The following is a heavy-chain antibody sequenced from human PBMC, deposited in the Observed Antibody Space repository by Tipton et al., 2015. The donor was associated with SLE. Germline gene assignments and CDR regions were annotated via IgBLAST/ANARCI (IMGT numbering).Heavy chain of an antibody. D-gene: IGHD1-26*01. J-gene: IGHJ6*02. CDR3: AKGGRWDPRYYGMDV. CDR2: IYSGGST. CDR1: GFTFSSYD. V-gene: IGHV3-23*03. Sequence: GSLRLSCAASGFTFSSYDMSWVRQAPGKGLEWVSVIYSGGSTYYADSVKGRFTISRDNSKNTLYLQMNSLRAEDTAVYYCAKGGRWDPRYYGMDVWGQGTTVTVSS.